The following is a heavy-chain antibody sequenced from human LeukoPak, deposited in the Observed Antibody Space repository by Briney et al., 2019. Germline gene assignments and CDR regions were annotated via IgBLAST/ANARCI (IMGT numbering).Heavy chain of an antibody. CDR3: ARDIKRTNWPGQGDAFDV. J-gene: IGHJ3*01. CDR1: GGSISGYY. Sequence: SETLSLTCTVSGGSISGYYWSWIRQPPGKGLEWIGYLYYSGSTHYNPSLNSRVTISVDTSKNQFSLKLTSVTAADTAIYYCARDIKRTNWPGQGDAFDVWGHGTLVTVSS. CDR2: LYYSGST. D-gene: IGHD7-27*01. V-gene: IGHV4-59*01.